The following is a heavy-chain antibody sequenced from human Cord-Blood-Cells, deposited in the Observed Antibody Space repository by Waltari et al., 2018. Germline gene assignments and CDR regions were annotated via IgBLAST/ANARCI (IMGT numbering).Heavy chain of an antibody. V-gene: IGHV1-2*06. CDR2: INPNSGGT. CDR1: GYTFTGYY. CDR3: ARGLDFMVHYYGMDV. Sequence: QVQLVQSGAEVKKPGASVKVSCKASGYTFTGYYMHWVRQAPGQGLEWMGRINPNSGGTNYAQKFQGRVTMTRDTSISTAYMELSRLRSDDTAVYYCARGLDFMVHYYGMDVWGQGTTVTVSS. D-gene: IGHD3-10*01. J-gene: IGHJ6*02.